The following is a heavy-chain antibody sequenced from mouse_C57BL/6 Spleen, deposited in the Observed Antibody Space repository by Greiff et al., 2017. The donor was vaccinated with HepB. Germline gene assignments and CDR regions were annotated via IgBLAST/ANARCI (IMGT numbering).Heavy chain of an antibody. V-gene: IGHV1-69*01. Sequence: VKLQQPGAELVMPGASVKLSCKASGYTFTSYWMHWVKQRAGQGLEWIGEIDPSDSYTNYNQKFKGKSTLTVDKSSSTAYMQLSSLTSEDSAVYYCARLETAQATAWFAYWGQGTLVTVSA. D-gene: IGHD3-2*02. CDR1: GYTFTSYW. CDR2: IDPSDSYT. CDR3: ARLETAQATAWFAY. J-gene: IGHJ3*01.